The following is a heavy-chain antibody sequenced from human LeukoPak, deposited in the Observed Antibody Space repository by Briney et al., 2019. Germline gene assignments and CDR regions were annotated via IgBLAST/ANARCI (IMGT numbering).Heavy chain of an antibody. CDR2: IYTSGST. CDR1: GGSISSGSYY. Sequence: PSETLSLTCTVSGGSISSGSYYWSWIRQPAGKGLESIGRIYTSGSTNYNPSLKSRVTISVDTSKNQFSLKLSSVTAADTAVYYCAREGRYYDFWSGYLSAFDIWGQGTMVTVSS. J-gene: IGHJ3*02. D-gene: IGHD3-3*01. V-gene: IGHV4-61*02. CDR3: AREGRYYDFWSGYLSAFDI.